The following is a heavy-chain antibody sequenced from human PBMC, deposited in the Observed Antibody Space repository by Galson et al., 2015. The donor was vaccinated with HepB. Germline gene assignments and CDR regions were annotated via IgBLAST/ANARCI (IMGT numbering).Heavy chain of an antibody. CDR1: GGSISSGGYY. CDR3: ARESGGRTIYCSGGSCPDAFDI. V-gene: IGHV4-31*03. Sequence: LSLTCTVSGGSISSGGYYWSWIRQHPGKGLEWIGYIYYSGSTYYNPSLKSRVTISVDTSKNQFSLKLSSVTAADTAVYYCARESGGRTIYCSGGSCPDAFDIWGQGTMVTVSS. J-gene: IGHJ3*02. D-gene: IGHD2-15*01. CDR2: IYYSGST.